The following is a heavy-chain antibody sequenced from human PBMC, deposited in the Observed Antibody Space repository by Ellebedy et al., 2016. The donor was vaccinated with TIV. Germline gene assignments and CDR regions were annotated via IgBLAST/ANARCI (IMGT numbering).Heavy chain of an antibody. V-gene: IGHV1-46*01. Sequence: ASVKVSCXASGYTFTNYFMHWVRQAPGQGLEWLGIINPSDDVTNYAQKFQGRLTMTRDTSISTAYMELSRLGSHDTAVYYCARDPPSIDDFWSGYSVGSAFDIWGQGTMVTVSS. D-gene: IGHD3-3*01. CDR2: INPSDDVT. J-gene: IGHJ3*02. CDR3: ARDPPSIDDFWSGYSVGSAFDI. CDR1: GYTFTNYF.